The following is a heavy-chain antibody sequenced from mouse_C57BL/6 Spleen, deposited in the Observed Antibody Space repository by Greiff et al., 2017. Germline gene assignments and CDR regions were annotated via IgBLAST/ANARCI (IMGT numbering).Heavy chain of an antibody. CDR3: AREEITTVEDDYWYFDV. V-gene: IGHV1-82*01. CDR2: IYPGDGDT. J-gene: IGHJ1*03. D-gene: IGHD1-1*01. CDR1: GYAFSSSW. Sequence: QVQLKESGPELVKPGASVKISCKASGYAFSSSWMNWVKQRPGKGLEWIGRIYPGDGDTNYNGKFKGKATLTADKSSSTAYMQLSSLTSEDSAVYFCAREEITTVEDDYWYFDVWGTGTTVTVSS.